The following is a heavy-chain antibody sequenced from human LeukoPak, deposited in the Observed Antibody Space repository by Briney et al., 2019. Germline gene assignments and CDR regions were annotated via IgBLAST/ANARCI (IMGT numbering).Heavy chain of an antibody. D-gene: IGHD2-21*01. J-gene: IGHJ4*02. CDR1: GVSISAYQ. V-gene: IGHV4-4*09. CDR3: ATSNDAKIAPFDH. CDR2: INTKGET. Sequence: SETLSLTCTVSGVSISAYQWSWVRQSPEKGLEWIGCINTKGETSYNPSLKSRVTTSVDTSKSQFSLRLTSVTAADTAVYYCATSNDAKIAPFDHWGQGAPVTVSS.